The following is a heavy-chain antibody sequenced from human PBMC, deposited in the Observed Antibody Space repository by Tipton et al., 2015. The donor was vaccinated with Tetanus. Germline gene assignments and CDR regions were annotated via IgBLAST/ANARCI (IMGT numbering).Heavy chain of an antibody. CDR2: IYYSGST. Sequence: TLSLTCAVYGGSFSNYFWRWIRQPPGKGLEWIGYIYYSGSTNYNPSLKSRVTISVDTSKNQFSLKLSSVTAADTAVYYCARGTGGYWGQGTLVTVSS. J-gene: IGHJ4*02. CDR3: ARGTGGY. CDR1: GGSFSNYF. V-gene: IGHV4-59*01. D-gene: IGHD2-8*02.